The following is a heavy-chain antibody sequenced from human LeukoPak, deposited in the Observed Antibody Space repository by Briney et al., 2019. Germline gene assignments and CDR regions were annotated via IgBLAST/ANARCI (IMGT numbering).Heavy chain of an antibody. CDR1: GGTFSSYA. D-gene: IGHD2-2*01. J-gene: IGHJ6*03. CDR3: VREVVPAAIFYYYYYMDV. Sequence: SVKVSCKASGGTFSSYAISWVRQAPGQGLEWMGRIIPIFGTANYAQKFQGRVTITTDESTSTAYMELSSLRSEDTAVYYCVREVVPAAIFYYYYYMDVWGKGTTVTVSS. CDR2: IIPIFGTA. V-gene: IGHV1-69*05.